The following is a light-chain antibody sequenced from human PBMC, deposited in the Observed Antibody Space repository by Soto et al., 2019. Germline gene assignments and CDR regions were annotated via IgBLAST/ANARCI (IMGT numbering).Light chain of an antibody. Sequence: DIQMTQSPYSLSASVGDRVTITCQASQDITTNLNWYQLKPGKAPNLLIFDASSLERGVPSRFSGSGSGTHFTLTIISLQPEDIATYFCQQYDNIPRTFGQGTRLEIK. J-gene: IGKJ5*01. CDR1: QDITTN. V-gene: IGKV1-33*01. CDR3: QQYDNIPRT. CDR2: DAS.